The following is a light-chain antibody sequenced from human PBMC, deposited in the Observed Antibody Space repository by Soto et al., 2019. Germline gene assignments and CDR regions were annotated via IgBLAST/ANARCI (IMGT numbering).Light chain of an antibody. V-gene: IGKV4-1*01. CDR3: QQNYSTPIT. CDR2: WAS. J-gene: IGKJ4*01. CDR1: QSVLYSSNNKNY. Sequence: DIVMTQSPDSLAVSLGERATINCKSSQSVLYSSNNKNYLAWYQQKPGQPPKLLIYWASTRESGVPDRFSGSGSETDFTLTISSLQAEDVAVYYCQQNYSTPITFGGGTNVEIK.